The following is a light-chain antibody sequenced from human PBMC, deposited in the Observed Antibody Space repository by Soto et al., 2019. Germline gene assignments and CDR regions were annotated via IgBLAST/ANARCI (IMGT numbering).Light chain of an antibody. V-gene: IGKV1-5*01. CDR3: QQYKSYAMYT. CDR2: DAS. Sequence: DIQMTQSPSTLSASVGDSVTITCRASQSLSDWLAWYQQKPGKAPSLLIYDASTLESGVPSRFIGSGSGTEFTLTISSLQPDDFATYYCQQYKSYAMYTFGQGTKLEIK. CDR1: QSLSDW. J-gene: IGKJ2*01.